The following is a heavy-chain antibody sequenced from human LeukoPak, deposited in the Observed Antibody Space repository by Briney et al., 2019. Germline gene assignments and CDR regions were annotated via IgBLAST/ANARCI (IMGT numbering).Heavy chain of an antibody. J-gene: IGHJ4*02. V-gene: IGHV4-59*01. CDR3: ARADFWSEYLFDY. CDR1: GGSISSYY. CDR2: IYYSGST. Sequence: PSETLSLTCTVSGGSISSYYWSWIRNPPAQGLEWIGYIYYSGSTNYNPSLKSRVTISVDTSKNQFSLKVSSVTAADAAVYYCARADFWSEYLFDYWGQGTLVTVSS. D-gene: IGHD3-3*01.